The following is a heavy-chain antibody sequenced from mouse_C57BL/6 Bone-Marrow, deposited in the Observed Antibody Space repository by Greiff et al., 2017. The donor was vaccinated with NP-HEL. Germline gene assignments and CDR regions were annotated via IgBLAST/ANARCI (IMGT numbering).Heavy chain of an antibody. J-gene: IGHJ3*01. Sequence: VKLQQPGAELVKPGASVKVSCKASGYTFTSYWMHWVKQRPGQGLEWIGRIHPSDSDTNYNQKFKGKATLTVDKSSSTAYMQLSSLTSEDSAVYDCAPYYYGTQEAWFAYWGQGTLVTVSA. V-gene: IGHV1-74*01. D-gene: IGHD1-1*01. CDR1: GYTFTSYW. CDR3: APYYYGTQEAWFAY. CDR2: IHPSDSDT.